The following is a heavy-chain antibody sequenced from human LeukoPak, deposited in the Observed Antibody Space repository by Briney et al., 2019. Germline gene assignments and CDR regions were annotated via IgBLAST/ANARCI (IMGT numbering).Heavy chain of an antibody. D-gene: IGHD2-15*01. Sequence: ASVKVSCKASGFSFTDYYMHWVRQAPGQGLEWMGWINPKSGGTNYAQKFQGRVTMTRDTSISTAYMELSRLRSDDTAVYYWARVGELGYCSGGSCGMDVWGQGTTVTVSS. CDR1: GFSFTDYY. CDR2: INPKSGGT. V-gene: IGHV1-2*02. CDR3: ARVGELGYCSGGSCGMDV. J-gene: IGHJ6*02.